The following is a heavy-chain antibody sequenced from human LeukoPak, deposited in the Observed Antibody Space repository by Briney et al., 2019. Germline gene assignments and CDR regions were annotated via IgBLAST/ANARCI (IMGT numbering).Heavy chain of an antibody. CDR2: ISYDGSNR. CDR3: ARAQYFGGSLYATWFDL. V-gene: IGHV3-30*04. Sequence: GGSLRLSCAASGFIFRNYAMHWVRQAPGTGLEWVSVISYDGSNRYYADSVKGRFTISRDDSKNTLYLQMNSLRVEDTAVYYCARAQYFGGSLYATWFDLWGQGTLVTVSS. D-gene: IGHD3-10*01. J-gene: IGHJ5*02. CDR1: GFIFRNYA.